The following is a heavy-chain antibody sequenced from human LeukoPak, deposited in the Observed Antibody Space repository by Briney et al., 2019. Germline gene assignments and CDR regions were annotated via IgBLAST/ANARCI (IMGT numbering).Heavy chain of an antibody. Sequence: GGSLRLSCAASGLTVSDNFMDWVRQAPGKGLEWVSTNSGGATYYADSVRGRFTISRDSSQNTVYLQMNSLRAEDTAVYYCAREGVNYHDSSGYYAVSWGQGTLVTVSS. J-gene: IGHJ5*02. D-gene: IGHD3-22*01. CDR2: NSGGAT. CDR1: GLTVSDNF. CDR3: AREGVNYHDSSGYYAVS. V-gene: IGHV3-66*01.